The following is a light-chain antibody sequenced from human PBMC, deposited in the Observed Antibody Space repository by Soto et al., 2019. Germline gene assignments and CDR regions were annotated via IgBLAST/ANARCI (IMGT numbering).Light chain of an antibody. CDR3: QQRSNWPPT. J-gene: IGKJ1*01. V-gene: IGKV3-11*01. Sequence: EIMLTQSPGTLSFSLWDRNSLXCRASQSVSSNYLAWYQQKPGQAPRLLIYGASNRATGIPARFSGSGSGTDFTLTISSLEPEDFAVYYCQQRSNWPPTFGQGTKVDIK. CDR2: GAS. CDR1: QSVSSNY.